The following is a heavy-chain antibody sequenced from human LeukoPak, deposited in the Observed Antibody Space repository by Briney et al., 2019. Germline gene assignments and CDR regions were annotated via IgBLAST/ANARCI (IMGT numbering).Heavy chain of an antibody. Sequence: GGSLRLSCAASGFTFSSYAMSWVRQAPGKGLEWVSAISGSGGSTYYADSVKGRFTISRDNSKNTLYLQMNSLRAEDTAVYYCASLWFGELARFYWGQGALVTVSS. J-gene: IGHJ4*02. V-gene: IGHV3-23*01. CDR3: ASLWFGELARFY. CDR1: GFTFSSYA. CDR2: ISGSGGST. D-gene: IGHD3-10*01.